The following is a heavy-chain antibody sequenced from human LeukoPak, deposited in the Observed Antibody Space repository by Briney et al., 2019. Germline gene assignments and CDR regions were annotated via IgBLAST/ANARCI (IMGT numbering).Heavy chain of an antibody. CDR2: ISGSGGST. J-gene: IGHJ3*02. CDR3: AKGVALGYGGGLDAFDI. Sequence: GGSLRLSCAASGFTFSSYATSWVRQAPGKGLEWVSAISGSGGSTYYADSVKGRFTISRDNSKNTLYLQMNSLRAEDTAVYYCAKGVALGYGGGLDAFDIWGQGTMVTVSS. CDR1: GFTFSSYA. V-gene: IGHV3-23*01. D-gene: IGHD4-23*01.